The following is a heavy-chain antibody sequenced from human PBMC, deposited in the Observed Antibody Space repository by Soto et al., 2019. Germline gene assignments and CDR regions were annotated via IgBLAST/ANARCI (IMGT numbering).Heavy chain of an antibody. CDR2: IIPIFGTA. CDR3: ERPPYSSSSLWSAFDI. V-gene: IGHV1-69*01. J-gene: IGHJ3*02. D-gene: IGHD6-6*01. CDR1: GGTFSSYA. Sequence: QVPLVQSGAEVKKPGSSVKVSCKASGGTFSSYAISWVRQAPGQGLEWMGGIIPIFGTANYAQKFQGRVTITADESTSTAYMELSSLRSEDTAVYYCERPPYSSSSLWSAFDIWGQGTMVTVSS.